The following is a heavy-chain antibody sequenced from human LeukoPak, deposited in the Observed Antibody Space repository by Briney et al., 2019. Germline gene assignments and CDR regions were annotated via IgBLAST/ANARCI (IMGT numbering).Heavy chain of an antibody. CDR2: VSYDGNYK. D-gene: IGHD2-15*01. V-gene: IGHV3-30-3*01. J-gene: IGHJ4*02. CDR3: ATTNHCSGGSCSSWSPDS. CDR1: GFTFSSYA. Sequence: PGGSLRLSCGASGFTFSSYAMHWVRQAPAKGREWVAVVSYDGNYKYYLDSVKGRFTIHRDNSKNTLNLQMNSLRPEDTALYYCATTNHCSGGSCSSWSPDSWGQGTLVIVSS.